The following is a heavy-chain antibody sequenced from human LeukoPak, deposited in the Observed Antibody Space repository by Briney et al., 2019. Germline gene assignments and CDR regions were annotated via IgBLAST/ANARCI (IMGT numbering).Heavy chain of an antibody. CDR1: GFTFSSYA. D-gene: IGHD1-26*01. V-gene: IGHV3-23*01. J-gene: IGHJ4*02. CDR2: ISGSGGST. CDR3: AKDIVGVHRGSTALGY. Sequence: GGSLRLSCAASGFTFSSYAMSWVRQAPGKGLEWVSAISGSGGSTYYADSVKGRFTISRDNSKNTLYLQMNSLRAEDTAVYYCAKDIVGVHRGSTALGYWSQGTLVTVSS.